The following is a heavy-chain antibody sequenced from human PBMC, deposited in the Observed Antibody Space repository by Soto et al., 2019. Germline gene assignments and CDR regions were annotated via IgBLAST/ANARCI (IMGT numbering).Heavy chain of an antibody. D-gene: IGHD2-21*02. CDR1: GYSFTSYW. J-gene: IGHJ3*02. Sequence: GESLKISCKGSGYSFTSYWIGWVRQMPGKGLEWMGIIYPGDSDTRYSPSFQGQVTISADKSISTAYLQWSSLKASDTAMYYCARLKACCGGDCNKPSDAFDIWGQGTMVTVSS. CDR3: ARLKACCGGDCNKPSDAFDI. V-gene: IGHV5-51*01. CDR2: IYPGDSDT.